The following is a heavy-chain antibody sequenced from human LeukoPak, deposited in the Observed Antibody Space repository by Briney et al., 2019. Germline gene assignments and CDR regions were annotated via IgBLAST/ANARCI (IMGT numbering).Heavy chain of an antibody. V-gene: IGHV3-21*01. Sequence: GGSLRLSCAASGFTFSSYSMNWVRQAPGKGLEWVSSISSSSSYIYYADSVKGRFTISRDNAKNSLYLQMNSLRAEDTAVYYCARDLGIAAAGTNYYYGMDVWGQGTTVTVSS. CDR1: GFTFSSYS. D-gene: IGHD6-13*01. CDR2: ISSSSSYI. CDR3: ARDLGIAAAGTNYYYGMDV. J-gene: IGHJ6*02.